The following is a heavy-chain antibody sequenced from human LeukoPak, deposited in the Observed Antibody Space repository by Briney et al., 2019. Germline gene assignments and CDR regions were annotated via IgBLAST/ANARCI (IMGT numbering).Heavy chain of an antibody. CDR3: ARGRGYSYVIDFDY. D-gene: IGHD5-18*01. Sequence: ASVKVSCKASGYTFSGYGFSWVRQAPGQGLEWMGWISAYSGNTKYAQKYQARVTLTTDTSTSTAYMELRSLRSDDTAVYYCARGRGYSYVIDFDYWGQGTLVTVPS. J-gene: IGHJ4*02. V-gene: IGHV1-18*01. CDR1: GYTFSGYG. CDR2: ISAYSGNT.